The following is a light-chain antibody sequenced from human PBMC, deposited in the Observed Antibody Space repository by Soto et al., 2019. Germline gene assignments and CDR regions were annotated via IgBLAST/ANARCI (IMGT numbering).Light chain of an antibody. Sequence: IVLTQSPGTLSVSPGERVILSCRASQTLRNKLAWYQQKPGQAPRRLIYGGFTRATGIPARFSGSGSGTEFTLTILRLQAEDFAIYSCQQHNAWPLTYGPGTKLDLK. V-gene: IGKV3-15*01. CDR1: QTLRNK. CDR3: QQHNAWPLT. J-gene: IGKJ3*01. CDR2: GGF.